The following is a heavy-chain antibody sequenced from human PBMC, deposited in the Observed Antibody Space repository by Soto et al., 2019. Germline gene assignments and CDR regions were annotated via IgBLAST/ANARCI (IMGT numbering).Heavy chain of an antibody. CDR1: GFSLSTSGVG. Sequence: QITLKESGPTLVKPTQTLTLTCTFSGFSLSTSGVGVGWIRQPPGKALEWLALIYWANDKRYSPSLKSRLTITKDTSKNQVVLTMTNMDPVDTATYYCAHLPHRSLAAYFQHWGQGTLVTVSS. CDR3: AHLPHRSLAAYFQH. V-gene: IGHV2-5*02. J-gene: IGHJ1*01. CDR2: IYWANDK.